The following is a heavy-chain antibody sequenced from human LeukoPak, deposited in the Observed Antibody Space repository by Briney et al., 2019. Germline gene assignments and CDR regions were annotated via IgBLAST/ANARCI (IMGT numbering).Heavy chain of an antibody. V-gene: IGHV3-7*01. CDR2: IKQDGSEK. D-gene: IGHD1-1*01. CDR1: GFTFSSYW. CDR3: ARLYELRYNWNDGFSFGLYYYYMDV. Sequence: PEGSLRLSCAASGFTFSSYWMSWVRQAPGKGLEWVANIKQDGSEKYYVDSVKGRFTISRDNAKNSLYLQMNSLRAEDTAVYYCARLYELRYNWNDGFSFGLYYYYMDVWGKGTTVTVSS. J-gene: IGHJ6*03.